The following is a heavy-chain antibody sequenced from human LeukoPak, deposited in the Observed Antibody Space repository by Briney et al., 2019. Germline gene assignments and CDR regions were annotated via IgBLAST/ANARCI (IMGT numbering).Heavy chain of an antibody. Sequence: PSETLSLTCAVSGGSISSGGYSWSWIRQPPGKGLEWLGYIYHSGSTYYNPSLKSRVTISVDRSKNQFSLKLSSVTAADTAVYYCARGWGIDYDSSGPDAFDIWGQGTMVTVSS. CDR2: IYHSGST. J-gene: IGHJ3*02. D-gene: IGHD3-22*01. V-gene: IGHV4-30-2*01. CDR1: GGSISSGGYS. CDR3: ARGWGIDYDSSGPDAFDI.